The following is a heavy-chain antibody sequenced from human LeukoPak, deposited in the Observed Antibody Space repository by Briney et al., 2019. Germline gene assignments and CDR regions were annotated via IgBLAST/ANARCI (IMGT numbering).Heavy chain of an antibody. CDR1: GYTFTGYY. CDR3: ARGLKKVGPGTKYYGMDV. V-gene: IGHV1-46*01. J-gene: IGHJ6*02. Sequence: ASVKVSCKASGYTFTGYYMHWVRQAPGHGLEWMGIINPSSGSTNYAQKFQGRVTMTRDTSTSTVYMELSSLRSDDTAIYYCARGLKKVGPGTKYYGMDVWGQGTTVTVSS. CDR2: INPSSGST. D-gene: IGHD1-1*01.